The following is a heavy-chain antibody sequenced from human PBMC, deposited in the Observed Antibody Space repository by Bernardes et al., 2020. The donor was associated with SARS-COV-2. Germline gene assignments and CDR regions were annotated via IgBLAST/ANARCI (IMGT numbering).Heavy chain of an antibody. CDR3: AEDPCAVRISKFDY. V-gene: IGHV3-9*01. J-gene: IGHJ4*02. D-gene: IGHD3-3*01. Sequence: KRGSIVYADSVKGRFTISRDNAKNSLYLQMNSLRAEDTALYYCAEDPCAVRISKFDYWGQG. CDR2: KRGSI.